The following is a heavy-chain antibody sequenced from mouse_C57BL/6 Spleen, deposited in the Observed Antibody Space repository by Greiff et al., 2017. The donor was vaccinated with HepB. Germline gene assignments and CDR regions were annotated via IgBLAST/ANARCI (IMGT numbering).Heavy chain of an antibody. V-gene: IGHV1-72*01. CDR1: GYTFTSYW. J-gene: IGHJ2*01. Sequence: VQLQQSGAELVKPGASVKLSCKASGYTFTSYWMHWVKQRPGRGLEWIGRIDPNSGGTKYNEKFKSKATLTVDKPSSTAYMQLSSLPSEDSAVYYCAREYYGSSHGSFFDYWGQGTTLTVSS. CDR3: AREYYGSSHGSFFDY. CDR2: IDPNSGGT. D-gene: IGHD1-1*01.